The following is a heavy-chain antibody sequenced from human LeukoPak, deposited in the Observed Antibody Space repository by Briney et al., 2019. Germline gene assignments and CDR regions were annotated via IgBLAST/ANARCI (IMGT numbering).Heavy chain of an antibody. CDR2: IRTKAYGETT. J-gene: IGHJ4*02. Sequence: GGSLRLSCTASGFTFGDYAMSWVRQATGKGLEWVGFIRTKAYGETTEYAASVKGRFSISRNDSKSIAYLQMSSLKTDDTAVYNCTRGDSSGYYNPTDYWGQGTLVTVSS. CDR1: GFTFGDYA. V-gene: IGHV3-49*04. CDR3: TRGDSSGYYNPTDY. D-gene: IGHD3-22*01.